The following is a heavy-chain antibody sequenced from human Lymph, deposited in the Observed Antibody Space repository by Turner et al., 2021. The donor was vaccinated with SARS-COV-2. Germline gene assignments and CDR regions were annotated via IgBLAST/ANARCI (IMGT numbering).Heavy chain of an antibody. Sequence: QVQLVESGGGVVQPGRSLRLSCAASGFTFSSYGMHWVRQAPGKGLEWVAVISYDGSNKYYADSGKGRFTISRDNSKNTLYLQMNSLGAEDTAVYYCAKVRSIFGVVIGGMDVWGQGTTVTVSS. CDR1: GFTFSSYG. V-gene: IGHV3-30*18. CDR3: AKVRSIFGVVIGGMDV. J-gene: IGHJ6*02. D-gene: IGHD3-3*01. CDR2: ISYDGSNK.